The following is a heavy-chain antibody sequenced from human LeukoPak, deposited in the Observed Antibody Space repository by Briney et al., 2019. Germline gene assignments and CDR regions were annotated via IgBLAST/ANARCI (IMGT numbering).Heavy chain of an antibody. V-gene: IGHV1-18*01. CDR3: ARDRGRQKWFQGFDP. Sequence: ASVKVSCKASGYTFTSYGISWVRQAPGQGLEWMGWISTYDGNTNYAEKLQGRVTLTTDTSTSTAYMELRSLRSDDTALYYCARDRGRQKWFQGFDPWGQGTLVIVSS. CDR2: ISTYDGNT. CDR1: GYTFTSYG. D-gene: IGHD3-22*01. J-gene: IGHJ5*02.